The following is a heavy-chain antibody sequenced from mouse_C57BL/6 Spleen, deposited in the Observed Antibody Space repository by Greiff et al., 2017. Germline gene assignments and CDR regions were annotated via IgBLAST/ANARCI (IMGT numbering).Heavy chain of an antibody. CDR3: ARDWEYYGNYVFDY. J-gene: IGHJ2*01. D-gene: IGHD2-1*01. V-gene: IGHV3-6*01. Sequence: EVKLMESGPGLVKPSQSLSLTCSVTGYSITSGYYWNWIRQFPGNKLEWMGYISYDGSNNYNPSLKNRISITRDTSKNQFFLKLNSVTTEDTATYYCARDWEYYGNYVFDYWGQGTTLTVSS. CDR2: ISYDGSN. CDR1: GYSITSGYY.